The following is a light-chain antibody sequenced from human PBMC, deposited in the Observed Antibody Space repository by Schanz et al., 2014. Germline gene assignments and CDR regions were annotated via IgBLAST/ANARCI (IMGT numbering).Light chain of an antibody. CDR1: SSDVGGYNY. V-gene: IGLV2-14*01. CDR2: EVT. J-gene: IGLJ1*01. Sequence: QSALTQPASVSGSPGQSITISCTGTSSDVGGYNYVSWYQQHPGKAPKLMIYEVTKRPSGVPDRFSGSKSGNTASLTVSGLQAEDEADYYCSSYTTSSTQVLGTGTKVTVL. CDR3: SSYTTSSTQV.